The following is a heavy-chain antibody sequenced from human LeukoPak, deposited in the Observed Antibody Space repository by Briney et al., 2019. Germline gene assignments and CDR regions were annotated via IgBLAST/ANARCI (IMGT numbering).Heavy chain of an antibody. J-gene: IGHJ6*02. V-gene: IGHV5-10-1*01. D-gene: IGHD2-15*01. CDR3: ARRVGYYYYGMDV. CDR2: IDPSDSYT. Sequence: GESLQISCKGSGYNFTSYWISWVRQMPGKGLEWMGRIDPSDSYTNYSPSFQGHVTISADESISTAYLQWSSLKASDTAMYYCARRVGYYYYGMDVWGQGTTVTVSS. CDR1: GYNFTSYW.